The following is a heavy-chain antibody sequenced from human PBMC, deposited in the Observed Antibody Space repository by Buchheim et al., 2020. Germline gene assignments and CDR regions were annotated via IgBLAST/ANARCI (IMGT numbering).Heavy chain of an antibody. Sequence: EVQLVESGGGLVKPGGSLRLSCAASGFTFSSYSMNWVRQAPGKGLEWVSSISSSSSYIYYADSVKGRFTISRDNAKNSLYLQMNSLRAEDTAVYYCARDGSDDSSSWYGPFDYWGQGTL. CDR3: ARDGSDDSSSWYGPFDY. CDR2: ISSSSSYI. V-gene: IGHV3-21*01. J-gene: IGHJ4*02. D-gene: IGHD6-13*01. CDR1: GFTFSSYS.